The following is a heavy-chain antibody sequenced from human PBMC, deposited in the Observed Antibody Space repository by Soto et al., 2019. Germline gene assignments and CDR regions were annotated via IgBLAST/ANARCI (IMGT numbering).Heavy chain of an antibody. CDR3: ATWHEREHAFDV. J-gene: IGHJ3*01. CDR2: VYDLDGT. CDR1: GLTVSGKKY. V-gene: IGHV3-53*01. Sequence: DVQLVESGGGLIQPGGSLRLSCVASGLTVSGKKYMAWVRQAPGKGPEWVSGVYDLDGTYYADSVRGRFTTSIDSSRTTVYLHMNDLRPDDTAVYYCATWHEREHAFDVWGQGTTVTISS. D-gene: IGHD1-1*01.